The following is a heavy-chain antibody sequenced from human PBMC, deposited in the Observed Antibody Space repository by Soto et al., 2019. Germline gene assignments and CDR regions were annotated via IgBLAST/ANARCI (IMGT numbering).Heavy chain of an antibody. D-gene: IGHD2-8*01. CDR1: GGSISSSSYY. CDR2: IYYSGST. Sequence: SETLSLTCTVSGGSISSSSYYWGWIRQPPGKGLEWIGSIYYSGSTYYNPSLEGRVTISVDTSKNQFSLKLSSVTAADTAVYYCSSLLSYCTNGVCYPLDYWGQGTLVTVSS. V-gene: IGHV4-39*01. CDR3: SSLLSYCTNGVCYPLDY. J-gene: IGHJ4*02.